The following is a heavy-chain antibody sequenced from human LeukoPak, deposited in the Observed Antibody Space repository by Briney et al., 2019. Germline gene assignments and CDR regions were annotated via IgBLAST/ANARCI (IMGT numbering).Heavy chain of an antibody. D-gene: IGHD5-18*01. V-gene: IGHV4-39*07. J-gene: IGHJ6*03. CDR1: GGSISSSSYY. CDR2: IYYSGST. CDR3: ARDVDTQYYMDV. Sequence: SETLSLTCTVSGGSISSSSYYWGWIRQPPGKGLEWIGSIYYSGSTNYNPSLKSRVTISVDTSKNQFSLKLSSVTAADTAVYYCARDVDTQYYMDVWGKGTTVTVSS.